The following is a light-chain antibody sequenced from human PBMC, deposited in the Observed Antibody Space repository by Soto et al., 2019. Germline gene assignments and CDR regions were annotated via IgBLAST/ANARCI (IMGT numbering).Light chain of an antibody. J-gene: IGKJ1*01. CDR2: EAS. Sequence: EIVLTQSPATLSLSPGERATLSCRASQTVSSSLAWYQQKPGQAPRLLIYEASNRATGIPARFSGSGSGADFTLTISSLEPEDFALYYCQQHINWPRTFGQGTKVDIK. CDR3: QQHINWPRT. V-gene: IGKV3-11*01. CDR1: QTVSSS.